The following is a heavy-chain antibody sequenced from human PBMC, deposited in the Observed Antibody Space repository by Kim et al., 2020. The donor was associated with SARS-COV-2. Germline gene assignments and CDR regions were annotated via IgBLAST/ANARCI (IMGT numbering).Heavy chain of an antibody. J-gene: IGHJ4*02. D-gene: IGHD2-2*03. CDR2: ISSSGSTI. V-gene: IGHV3-11*04. CDR1: GFTFSDYY. Sequence: GGSLRLSCAASGFTFSDYYMSWIRQAPGKGLEWVSYISSSGSTIYYADSVKGRFTISRDNAKNSLYLQMNSLRADDTAVYYCAGSRAFGYDDRRDYWGQGTLVTVSS. CDR3: AGSRAFGYDDRRDY.